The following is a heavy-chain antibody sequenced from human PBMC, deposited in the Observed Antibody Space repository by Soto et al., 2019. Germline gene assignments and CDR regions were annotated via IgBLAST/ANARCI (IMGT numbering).Heavy chain of an antibody. Sequence: GGSLRLSCTTSGFTFGDYALSWVRQAPGKGLEWVGFIRRNAYGGTTDYAASAKGRFTISRDDSKSIAYLQMNSLRTEDTALYYCTRASSLDFDFWGQGTLVTVSS. D-gene: IGHD3-16*01. CDR3: TRASSLDFDF. J-gene: IGHJ4*02. CDR2: IRRNAYGGTT. CDR1: GFTFGDYA. V-gene: IGHV3-49*04.